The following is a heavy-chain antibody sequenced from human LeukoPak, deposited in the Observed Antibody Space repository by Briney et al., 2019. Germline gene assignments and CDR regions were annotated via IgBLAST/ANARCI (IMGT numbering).Heavy chain of an antibody. J-gene: IGHJ4*02. CDR3: STDLRWELQVDY. D-gene: IGHD1-26*01. CDR2: IRSKTDGGTT. CDR1: GFTFSNAC. Sequence: PGGSLRLSCAASGFTFSNACMSWVRQPPGKGLDWVGRIRSKTDGGTTDYAAPVKGRFTISRDDSKNTLYLQMNSLKTEDTAVYYCSTDLRWELQVDYWGQGTLVTVSS. V-gene: IGHV3-15*01.